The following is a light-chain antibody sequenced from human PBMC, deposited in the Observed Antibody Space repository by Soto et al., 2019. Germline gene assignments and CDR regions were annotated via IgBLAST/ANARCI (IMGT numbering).Light chain of an antibody. CDR3: QQYGSSGT. J-gene: IGKJ1*01. Sequence: EIVLTQSPGTLSLSPGERATLPCRASQSISSSYLAWYQQKPGQAPRLLIYDASSRATGIPARFSGSGSGTDFTLTISRMEPEDFAVYYCQQYGSSGTFGQGTKVDIK. V-gene: IGKV3-20*01. CDR2: DAS. CDR1: QSISSSY.